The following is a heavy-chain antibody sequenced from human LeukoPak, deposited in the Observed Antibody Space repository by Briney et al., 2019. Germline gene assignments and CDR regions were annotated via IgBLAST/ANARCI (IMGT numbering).Heavy chain of an antibody. CDR3: ASRADDFWSGEAWFDP. J-gene: IGHJ5*02. Sequence: PSETLSLTCAVSGGSISSGGYSWSWIRQPPGKGLEWIGYIYHSGSTYYNPSLKSRVTISVDRPKNQFSLKLSSVTAADTAVYYCASRADDFWSGEAWFDPWGQGTLVTVSS. CDR1: GGSISSGGYS. CDR2: IYHSGST. V-gene: IGHV4-30-2*01. D-gene: IGHD3-3*01.